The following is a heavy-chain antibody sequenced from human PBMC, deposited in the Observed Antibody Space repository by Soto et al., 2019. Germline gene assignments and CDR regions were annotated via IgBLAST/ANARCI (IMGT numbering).Heavy chain of an antibody. J-gene: IGHJ4*02. CDR3: ARWTYCGGDCYWLDF. CDR2: IYYSGST. V-gene: IGHV4-31*03. D-gene: IGHD2-21*02. Sequence: SETLSLTCTVSGGSISSGGYYWSWIRQHPGKGLEWIGYIYYSGSTYYNPSLKSRVTISVDTSKNQFSLNLNSVTAADTAFYYCARWTYCGGDCYWLDFWGQGTLVTVSS. CDR1: GGSISSGGYY.